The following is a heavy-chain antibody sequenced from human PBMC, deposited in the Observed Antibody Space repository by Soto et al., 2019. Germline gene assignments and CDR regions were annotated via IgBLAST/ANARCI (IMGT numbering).Heavy chain of an antibody. V-gene: IGHV1-3*01. D-gene: IGHD5-12*01. CDR2: INAGNGDT. Sequence: RLEWMGWINAGNGDTRYSQIFQGRVTLTRDTSASTVYLDLSSLRSEDTAIYYCARAISGYVTWGQGTLVTVSS. J-gene: IGHJ5*02. CDR3: ARAISGYVT.